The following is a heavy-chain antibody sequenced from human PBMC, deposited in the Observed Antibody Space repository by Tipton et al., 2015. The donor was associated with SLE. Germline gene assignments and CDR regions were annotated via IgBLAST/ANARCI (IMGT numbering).Heavy chain of an antibody. CDR3: AKDHDFWSPLLEY. Sequence: GSLRLSCTASGFTFSNYAMSWVRQAPGKGLEWVSGISNTGGSTFHTDSVKGRFTISRDNSKNILFLQLNSLRAEDTAVYYCAKDHDFWSPLLEYWGQGTLVTVSS. CDR2: ISNTGGST. CDR1: GFTFSNYA. D-gene: IGHD3-3*01. J-gene: IGHJ4*02. V-gene: IGHV3-23*01.